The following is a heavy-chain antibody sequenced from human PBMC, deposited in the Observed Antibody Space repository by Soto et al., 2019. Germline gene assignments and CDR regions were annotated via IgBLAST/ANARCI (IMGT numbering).Heavy chain of an antibody. Sequence: QITLTGSGPTLVKPTQTLTLTCTFSGFSLGTTGVGVGWIRQPPGKALEWLALIYWDDDKRYSPSRKTRLTITKDTSTNQMVVSMINMDPVDTATYYCAGGFYTYTGYFDYWGQGSLVTVSS. CDR2: IYWDDDK. D-gene: IGHD2-15*01. CDR3: AGGFYTYTGYFDY. CDR1: GFSLGTTGVG. V-gene: IGHV2-5*02. J-gene: IGHJ4*02.